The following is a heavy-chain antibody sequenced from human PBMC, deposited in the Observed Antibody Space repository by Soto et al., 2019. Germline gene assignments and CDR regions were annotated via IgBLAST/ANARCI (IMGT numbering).Heavy chain of an antibody. Sequence: EVQLVESGGGLIQPGGSLRLSCVASGFSFSTYEMNWVRQAPGEGLEWVSYISSSGTIYYADAVKGRFTISRDNVKNSLFLHMSDLSADDTAVYYCARDKSLVNGMDVWGQGTTVSVSS. J-gene: IGHJ6*02. V-gene: IGHV3-48*03. CDR3: ARDKSLVNGMDV. D-gene: IGHD3-10*01. CDR1: GFSFSTYE. CDR2: ISSSGTI.